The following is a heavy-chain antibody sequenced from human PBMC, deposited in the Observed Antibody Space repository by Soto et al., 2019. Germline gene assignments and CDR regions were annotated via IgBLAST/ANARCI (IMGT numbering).Heavy chain of an antibody. CDR2: IYYSGST. Sequence: QVQLQESGPGLVKPSETLSLTCSVSGDSFINYYWSWIRQSPGKGLEWIGYIYYSGSTKYNPSLKSRVTMSADTSKNQFSLKLSSVTAADTAVYYCAAYYDSSGYYSGFYYWGKGARVTVSS. J-gene: IGHJ4*02. V-gene: IGHV4-59*01. CDR3: AAYYDSSGYYSGFYY. D-gene: IGHD3-22*01. CDR1: GDSFINYY.